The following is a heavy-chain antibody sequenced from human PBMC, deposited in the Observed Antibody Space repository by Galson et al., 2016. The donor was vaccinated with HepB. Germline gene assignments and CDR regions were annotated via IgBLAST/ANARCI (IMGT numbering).Heavy chain of an antibody. V-gene: IGHV3-74*01. CDR2: INSDGTNA. J-gene: IGHJ6*02. Sequence: SLRLSCAASGFTFSRPWMHWVRQAPGMGLVWVSRINSDGTNAHYADSVKGRFTISRDNAKNMLYLQMNSLRDDDTAVYYCARDFRDAWGYAMDVWGQGTTVTVSS. CDR3: ARDFRDAWGYAMDV. CDR1: GFTFSRPW. D-gene: IGHD7-27*01.